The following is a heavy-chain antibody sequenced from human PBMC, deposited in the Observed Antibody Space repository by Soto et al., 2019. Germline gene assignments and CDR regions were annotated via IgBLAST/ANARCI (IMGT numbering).Heavy chain of an antibody. Sequence: EVQLLESGGGLVQPGASLRLSCAVSGLTFSNYAISWVRQAPGKGLEWVSIISGGGDTSYYADSVKGRFTISRDNSRKTLYLQMHSLRAGDSAKYYCANEGTSGLYYFDYWGPGTLVTVSS. J-gene: IGHJ4*02. CDR1: GLTFSNYA. CDR2: ISGGGDTS. D-gene: IGHD6-19*01. CDR3: ANEGTSGLYYFDY. V-gene: IGHV3-23*01.